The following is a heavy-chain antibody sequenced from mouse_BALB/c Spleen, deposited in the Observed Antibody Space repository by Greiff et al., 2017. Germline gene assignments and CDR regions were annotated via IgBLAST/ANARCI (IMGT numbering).Heavy chain of an antibody. CDR3: ARDEGLYGYDKGFDY. D-gene: IGHD2-2*01. V-gene: IGHV3-6*02. J-gene: IGHJ2*01. CDR2: ISYDGSN. Sequence: EVKLQESGPGLVKPSQSLSLTCSVTGYSITSGYYWNWIRQFPGNKLEWMGYISYDGSNNYNPSLKNRISITRDTSKNQFFLKLNSVTTEDTATYYCARDEGLYGYDKGFDYWGQGTTLTVSS. CDR1: GYSITSGYY.